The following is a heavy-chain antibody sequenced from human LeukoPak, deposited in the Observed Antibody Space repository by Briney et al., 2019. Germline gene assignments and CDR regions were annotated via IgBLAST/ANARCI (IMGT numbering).Heavy chain of an antibody. CDR2: IIPIFGTA. D-gene: IGHD3-3*01. CDR1: GGTFSSYA. J-gene: IGHJ4*02. CDR3: ASGIRFLEWLFADDY. V-gene: IGHV1-69*05. Sequence: SVKVSCKASGGTFSSYAISWVRQAPGQGLEWVGGIIPIFGTANCAQKFQGRVTITTYESTTTAYMELSSLRSEDTTVYYCASGIRFLEWLFADDYWGQGTLVTVSS.